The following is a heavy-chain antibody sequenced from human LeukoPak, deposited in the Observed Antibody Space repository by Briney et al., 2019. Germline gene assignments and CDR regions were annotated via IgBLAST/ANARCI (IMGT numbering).Heavy chain of an antibody. CDR2: ISPNGDNI. CDR3: ATESGWLFDY. CDR1: GFTFSTYT. V-gene: IGHV3-48*04. D-gene: IGHD5-12*01. Sequence: GGSLRLSCAASGFTFSTYTMNWVRQAPGKGMEWVAYISPNGDNIHYADSVKGRFTISRDNAKNSLFLQVNSLRAEDTAVYYCATESGWLFDYWGQGTLVTVSS. J-gene: IGHJ4*02.